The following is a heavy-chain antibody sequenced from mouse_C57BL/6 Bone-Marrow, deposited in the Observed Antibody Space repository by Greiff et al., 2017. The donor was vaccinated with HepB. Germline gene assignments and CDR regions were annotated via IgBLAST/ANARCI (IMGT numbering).Heavy chain of an antibody. CDR3: AREGLRGYFDY. Sequence: VKVVESGAELARPGASVKLSCKASGYTFTSYGISWVKQRTGQGLEWIGEIYPRSGNTYYNEKFKGKATLTADKSSSTAYMELRSLTSEDSAVYFCAREGLRGYFDYWGQGTTLTVSS. V-gene: IGHV1-81*01. J-gene: IGHJ2*01. CDR1: GYTFTSYG. D-gene: IGHD3-1*01. CDR2: IYPRSGNT.